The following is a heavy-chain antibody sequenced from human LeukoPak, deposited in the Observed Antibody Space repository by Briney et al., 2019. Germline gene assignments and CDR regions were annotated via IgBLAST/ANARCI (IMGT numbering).Heavy chain of an antibody. V-gene: IGHV4-34*01. CDR1: GGSFSGRY. CDR3: ATRLQSGSGSYHNS. J-gene: IGHJ4*02. CDR2: INHSGDT. D-gene: IGHD3-10*01. Sequence: SETLSLTCGVGGGSFSGRYWTWIRQPPGKGLEWIGEINHSGDTNYNPSLKRRVTISVDTSKNQFSLRLSSVTAADTALYYCATRLQSGSGSYHNSWGQGAQVTVSS.